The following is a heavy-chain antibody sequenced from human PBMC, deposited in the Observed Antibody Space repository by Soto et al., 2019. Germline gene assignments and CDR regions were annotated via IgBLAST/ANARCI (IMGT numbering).Heavy chain of an antibody. CDR2: INSDGTRT. V-gene: IGHV3-74*01. CDR1: GFTFTNYW. CDR3: ATVATWSWDWFDP. Sequence: EVQLVESGGGLVQPGGSLRLSCAASGFTFTNYWMHWVRQVPGKGLVWVSRINSDGTRTTYADSVRGRFTISRDNAKNTLYLQMNSLRAEDTAVYYCATVATWSWDWFDPWGQGTLVTVSS. D-gene: IGHD1-26*01. J-gene: IGHJ5*02.